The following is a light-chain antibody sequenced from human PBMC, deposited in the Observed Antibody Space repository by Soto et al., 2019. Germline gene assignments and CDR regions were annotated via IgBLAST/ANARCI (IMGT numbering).Light chain of an antibody. Sequence: DIQMTQSPSSLSASVGDRVTITCRASQSISSYLNWYQHKPGKAPKLLIYAASSFQSGVPSRFSGSESGTDFTLTISSLQPEDFATYYCQQTYSAPLTSGGGTKVDIK. CDR1: QSISSY. V-gene: IGKV1-39*01. CDR3: QQTYSAPLT. CDR2: AAS. J-gene: IGKJ4*01.